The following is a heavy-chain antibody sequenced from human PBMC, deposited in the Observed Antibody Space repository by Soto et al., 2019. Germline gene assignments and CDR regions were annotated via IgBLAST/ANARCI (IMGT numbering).Heavy chain of an antibody. V-gene: IGHV3-23*01. CDR2: ISGSGGST. CDR3: AKDPGLVVGTAY. Sequence: PGGSLRLSCAASGFTFDNYGMSWVRQAPGKGPEWVSGISGSGGSTYYADSVKGRFTISRDNSKNTLYLQMNSLRVEDTAIYYCAKDPGLVVGTAYRGQGTVVTGSS. CDR1: GFTFDNYG. D-gene: IGHD1-26*01. J-gene: IGHJ4*02.